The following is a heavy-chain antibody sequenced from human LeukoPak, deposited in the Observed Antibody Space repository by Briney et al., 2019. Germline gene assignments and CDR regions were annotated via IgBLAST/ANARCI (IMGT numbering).Heavy chain of an antibody. J-gene: IGHJ4*02. CDR2: IFYSGST. V-gene: IGHV4-39*07. Sequence: PSETLSLTCTVSSGSISTSNYYWGWVRQPPGTALEWIGNIFYSGSTYYSPSLKSRVTISVDTSKNQFSLKLNSVTAADTAVYYCAREGSSWYDYWGQGTLVTVSS. CDR3: AREGSSWYDY. D-gene: IGHD6-13*01. CDR1: SGSISTSNYY.